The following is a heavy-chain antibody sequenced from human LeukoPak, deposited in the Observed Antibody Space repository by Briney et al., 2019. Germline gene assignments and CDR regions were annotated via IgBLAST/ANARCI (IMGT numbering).Heavy chain of an antibody. CDR1: GFTFTSYS. J-gene: IGHJ4*02. CDR2: TSDRGDYT. Sequence: GGSLRLSCAASGFTFTSYSMSWVRQAPGKGLEWVSGTSDRGDYTYYADSVKGRFTISRDNSKNTLYLQMNSLRAEDTAAYYCAKGSFWGQGTLVTVSS. D-gene: IGHD3-10*01. CDR3: AKGSF. V-gene: IGHV3-23*01.